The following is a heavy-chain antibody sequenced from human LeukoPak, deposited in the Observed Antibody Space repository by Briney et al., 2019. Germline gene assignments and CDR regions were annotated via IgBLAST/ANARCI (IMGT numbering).Heavy chain of an antibody. CDR1: GFTFSDHY. CDR3: ARITFHDSRGYPDY. D-gene: IGHD3-22*01. Sequence: GGSLRLSCDASGFTFSDHYMSWMRQAPGKGLEWVSYISGRTGYTKYSESVRGRFTISRDNAKNSLYLQMTSLRVEDTAVYFSARITFHDSRGYPDYWGQGTLVTVSS. J-gene: IGHJ4*02. CDR2: ISGRTGYT. V-gene: IGHV3-11*06.